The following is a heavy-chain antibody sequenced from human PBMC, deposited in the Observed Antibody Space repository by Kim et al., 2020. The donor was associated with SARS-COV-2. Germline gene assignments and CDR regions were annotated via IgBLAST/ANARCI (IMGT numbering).Heavy chain of an antibody. D-gene: IGHD5-18*01. V-gene: IGHV3-11*01. CDR3: ARDWGYNYGTN. CDR1: GFTFSDYY. CDR2: ISGSSNTI. Sequence: GGSLRLSCAASGFTFSDYYMSWIRQAPGKGLEWVSYISGSSNTIYYADSVKGRFTISRDNANNSLYLQMNSLRAEDTAVYYCARDWGYNYGTNWGQGTLVTVSS. J-gene: IGHJ4*02.